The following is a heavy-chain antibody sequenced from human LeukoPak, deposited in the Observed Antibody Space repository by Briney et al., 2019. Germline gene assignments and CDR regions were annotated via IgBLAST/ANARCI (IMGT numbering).Heavy chain of an antibody. CDR2: IHYSGNT. D-gene: IGHD5-18*01. Sequence: SETLSLTCTVSGGSISSSNYYWGWIRQPPGKGLEWIGTIHYSGNTYYNPSLKSRVTISVDTSKNQFSLKLSSVTAADTAVYYCARADSPSDTAMITAPGYWGQGTLVTVSS. V-gene: IGHV4-39*07. CDR1: GGSISSSNYY. J-gene: IGHJ4*02. CDR3: ARADSPSDTAMITAPGY.